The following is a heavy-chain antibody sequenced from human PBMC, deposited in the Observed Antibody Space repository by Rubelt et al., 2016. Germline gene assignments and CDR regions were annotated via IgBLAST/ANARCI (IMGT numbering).Heavy chain of an antibody. CDR3: ARVAAARPHYRGYGMDV. CDR2: INSDGSTT. Sequence: GKGLVWVSRINSDGSTTSYADSVKGRFTISRDDAKNTLYLQMNSLRAEDTAVYYCARVAAARPHYRGYGMDVWGQGTTVTVSS. V-gene: IGHV3-74*01. J-gene: IGHJ6*02. D-gene: IGHD6-6*01.